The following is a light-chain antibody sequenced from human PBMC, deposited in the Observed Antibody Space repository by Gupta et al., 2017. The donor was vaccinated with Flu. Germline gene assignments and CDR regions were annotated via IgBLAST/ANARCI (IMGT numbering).Light chain of an antibody. J-gene: IGLJ3*02. CDR1: TGAVASDNY. CDR3: LLYYGGARV. CDR2: RAS. V-gene: IGLV7-43*01. Sequence: GAFPLTCAASTGAVASDNYPNGFQQKPVQAPNAVIYRASNKHSWTPARFSGSHPGDKAALTLSGVQTEDEADYYCLLYYGGARVFGGGTKLTVL.